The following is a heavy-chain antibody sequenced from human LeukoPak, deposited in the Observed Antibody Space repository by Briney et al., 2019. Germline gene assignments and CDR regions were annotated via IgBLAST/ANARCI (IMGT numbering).Heavy chain of an antibody. CDR1: GFTVSSNY. CDR3: ARETYYYDSSGYHPAAFDI. J-gene: IGHJ3*02. D-gene: IGHD3-22*01. V-gene: IGHV3-66*01. Sequence: GGSLRLSCAASGFTVSSNYMSWVRQAPGKGLEWVSFIYSGGSTYYADSVKGRFTISRDNSKNTLYLQMNSLRAEDTAVYYCARETYYYDSSGYHPAAFDIWGQGTMVTVSS. CDR2: IYSGGST.